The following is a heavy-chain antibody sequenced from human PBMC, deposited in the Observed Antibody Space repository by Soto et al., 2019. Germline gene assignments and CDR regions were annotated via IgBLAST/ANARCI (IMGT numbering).Heavy chain of an antibody. Sequence: SETLSLTCTVSGGSISSSSYYWGWIRQPPGRGLGGIGSIYYSGTTYYTPSLKSRVTTSVDTSKNQFSLKLSSVTAADTAVYYCARHRGYYDILTGYYTELNFDYWGQGTLVTVSS. V-gene: IGHV4-39*01. J-gene: IGHJ4*02. D-gene: IGHD3-9*01. CDR3: ARHRGYYDILTGYYTELNFDY. CDR1: GGSISSSSYY. CDR2: IYYSGTT.